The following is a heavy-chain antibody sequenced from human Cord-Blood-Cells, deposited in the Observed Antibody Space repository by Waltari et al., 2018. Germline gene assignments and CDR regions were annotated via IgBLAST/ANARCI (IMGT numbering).Heavy chain of an antibody. CDR3: ARENEANWGSGSYYY. V-gene: IGHV1-3*01. J-gene: IGHJ4*02. Sequence: QVQLVQSGAEVKKPGASVKVSCKASGYTFTSYAMHWVRQAPGQRLEWMGWINAGKGNTKYSQKFQGRVTSTRDTSASTAYMELSSLRSEDTAVYYCARENEANWGSGSYYYWGQGTLVTVSS. D-gene: IGHD7-27*01. CDR2: INAGKGNT. CDR1: GYTFTSYA.